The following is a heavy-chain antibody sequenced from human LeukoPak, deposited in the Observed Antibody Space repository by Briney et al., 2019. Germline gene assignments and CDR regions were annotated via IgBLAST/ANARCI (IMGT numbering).Heavy chain of an antibody. V-gene: IGHV4-59*01. Sequence: SETLSLTCTVSGGSISSYYWSWIRQPPGKGLEWIGYIYYSGSTNYNPSLKSRVTISVDTSKNQFSLKLSSVTAADTAVYYCARGGSGYYDSSGLPGYWGQGTLVTVSS. CDR2: IYYSGST. J-gene: IGHJ4*02. CDR3: ARGGSGYYDSSGLPGY. D-gene: IGHD3-22*01. CDR1: GGSISSYY.